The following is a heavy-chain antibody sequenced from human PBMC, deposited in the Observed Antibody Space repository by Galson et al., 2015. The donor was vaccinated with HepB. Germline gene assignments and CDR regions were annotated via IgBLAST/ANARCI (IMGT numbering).Heavy chain of an antibody. J-gene: IGHJ5*02. Sequence: SETLSLTCAVYGGSSSGYYWSWIRQPPGKGLEWIGEINHSGSTNYNPSLKSRVTISVDTSKNQFSLKLSSVTAADRAGYYCARGFRRSARNNWFDPLGQGNPVPVSS. CDR1: GGSSSGYY. CDR3: ARGFRRSARNNWFDP. V-gene: IGHV4-34*01. D-gene: IGHD2/OR15-2a*01. CDR2: INHSGST.